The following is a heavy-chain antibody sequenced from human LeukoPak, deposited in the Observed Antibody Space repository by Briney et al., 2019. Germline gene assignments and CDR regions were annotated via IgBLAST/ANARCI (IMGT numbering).Heavy chain of an antibody. Sequence: ASVKVSCKASGYTFTSYSISWVRQAPGQGLQWMGWISAYNGNTNYAQKLQGRVTMTTDTSTSTAYMELRSLRSDDTAIYHCARDPRVQYYYGSGSYHFDYWGQGTLVTVSS. J-gene: IGHJ4*02. CDR3: ARDPRVQYYYGSGSYHFDY. CDR1: GYTFTSYS. V-gene: IGHV1-18*01. D-gene: IGHD3-10*01. CDR2: ISAYNGNT.